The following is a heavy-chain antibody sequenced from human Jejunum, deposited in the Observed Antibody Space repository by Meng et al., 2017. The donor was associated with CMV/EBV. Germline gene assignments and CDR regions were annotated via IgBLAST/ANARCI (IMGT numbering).Heavy chain of an antibody. CDR3: GRNRVDH. CDR2: IRQDASEK. CDR1: GFTFSSYW. V-gene: IGHV3-7*01. J-gene: IGHJ4*02. Sequence: SCAASGFTFSSYWLHWVRQAPGKGLEWVANIRQDASEKFYADSVKGRFTISRDNAKSSLYLQMNSLRGEDTAVYYCGRNRVDHWGQGTLVTVSS. D-gene: IGHD3-10*01.